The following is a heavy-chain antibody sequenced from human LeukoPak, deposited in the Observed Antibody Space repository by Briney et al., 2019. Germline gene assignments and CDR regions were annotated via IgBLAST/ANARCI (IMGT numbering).Heavy chain of an antibody. Sequence: GGSLRLSCAASGFTFSSYAMHWVRQAPGKGLEWVAVISYDGSNKYYADSVKGRFTISRDNSKNTLYLQMSSLRAEDTAVYYCARGGDYWGQGALVTVSS. CDR1: GFTFSSYA. CDR2: ISYDGSNK. CDR3: ARGGDY. J-gene: IGHJ4*02. V-gene: IGHV3-30*04.